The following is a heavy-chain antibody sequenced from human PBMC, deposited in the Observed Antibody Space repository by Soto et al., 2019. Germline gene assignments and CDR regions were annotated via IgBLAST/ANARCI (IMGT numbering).Heavy chain of an antibody. Sequence: QVQLVQSGAEVKKPGASVKVSCKASGYSFSTYSFSWVRQAPGQGLEWMGWIGAYNGNTNYAQKFQGRVTMTTDTSTTTVYMELGSLTSDDTAVYYCARAVGAALGYWGQGTLVTVSS. CDR3: ARAVGAALGY. J-gene: IGHJ4*02. CDR2: IGAYNGNT. V-gene: IGHV1-18*04. CDR1: GYSFSTYS. D-gene: IGHD6-25*01.